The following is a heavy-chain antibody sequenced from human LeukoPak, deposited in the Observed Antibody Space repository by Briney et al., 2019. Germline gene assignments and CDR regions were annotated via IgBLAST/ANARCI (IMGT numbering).Heavy chain of an antibody. D-gene: IGHD6-19*01. CDR3: VQDTGSSGWYY. CDR2: ITGGSGAK. CDR1: GFTFSNFA. J-gene: IGHJ4*02. V-gene: IGHV3-23*01. Sequence: GGSLRVSCTASGFTFSNFAMSWVRQAPGKGLEWVSTITGGSGAKYYADSVKGRFTISRDNSKDTLYLQMNSLRAEDTAVYYCVQDTGSSGWYYWGQGTLVTVSS.